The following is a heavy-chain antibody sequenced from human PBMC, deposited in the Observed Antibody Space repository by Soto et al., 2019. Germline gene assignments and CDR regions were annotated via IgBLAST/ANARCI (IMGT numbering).Heavy chain of an antibody. V-gene: IGHV4-30-4*01. Sequence: PSETLSLTCTVSGGSISSGDYYWSWIRQPPGKGLEWIGYIYYSGSTYYNPSLKSRVTISVDTSKNQFSLKLSSVTAADTAVYYCARASNVDTAMEGAFDIWGQGTMVTVSS. CDR3: ARASNVDTAMEGAFDI. D-gene: IGHD5-18*01. CDR1: GGSISSGDYY. J-gene: IGHJ3*02. CDR2: IYYSGST.